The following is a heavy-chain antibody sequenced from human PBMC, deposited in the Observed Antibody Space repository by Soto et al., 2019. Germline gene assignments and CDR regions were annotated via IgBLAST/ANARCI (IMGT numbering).Heavy chain of an antibody. CDR2: INHSGST. D-gene: IGHD6-19*01. CDR1: GGSFSGYY. Sequence: SETLSLTCAVYGGSFSGYYWSWIRQPPGKGLEWIGEINHSGSTNYNPSLKSRVTISVDTSKNQFSLKLSSVTAADTAVYYCARGWGYSSGWTTIDYWGQGTLVTVSS. J-gene: IGHJ4*02. CDR3: ARGWGYSSGWTTIDY. V-gene: IGHV4-34*01.